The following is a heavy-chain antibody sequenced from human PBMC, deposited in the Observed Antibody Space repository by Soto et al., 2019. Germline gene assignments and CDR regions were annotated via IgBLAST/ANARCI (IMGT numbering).Heavy chain of an antibody. V-gene: IGHV4-59*01. Sequence: SETLSLTCTVSGGSISSNYRTWIRQPPGKGLEWIGYVYNSGSTNYNPSLKSRVTISEDTSKSQFSLKVNSMTAADTAVYYCARYRREAVAGYTLDNWGQGILVTVSS. J-gene: IGHJ4*02. CDR1: GGSISSNY. CDR3: ARYRREAVAGYTLDN. CDR2: VYNSGST. D-gene: IGHD6-13*01.